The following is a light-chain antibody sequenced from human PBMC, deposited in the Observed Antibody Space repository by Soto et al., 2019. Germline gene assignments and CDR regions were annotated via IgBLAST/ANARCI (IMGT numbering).Light chain of an antibody. CDR2: SAS. J-gene: IGKJ1*01. CDR1: QRINIY. CDR3: QQSYSTPQT. V-gene: IGKV1-39*01. Sequence: DIQMTQSPSSLSTSIGDRVTITCRASQRINIYLNWYRQKPGKAPELLIYSASNLQSGVPSRFSGSGSGTDFTLTISSLQPEDFATYYCQQSYSTPQTFGQGTKVDIK.